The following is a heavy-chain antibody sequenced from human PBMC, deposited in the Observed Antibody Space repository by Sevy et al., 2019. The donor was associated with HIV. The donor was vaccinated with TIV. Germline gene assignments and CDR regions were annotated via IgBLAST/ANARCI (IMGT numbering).Heavy chain of an antibody. J-gene: IGHJ4*02. V-gene: IGHV3-74*01. D-gene: IGHD1-26*01. CDR3: ARGSRGAFGY. CDR1: GLTLTNYW. CDR2: INTDGKMT. Sequence: GGSLRLSCAASGLTLTNYWMHWVRQAPGKGLVWVSPINTDGKMTRYAVFVKGRFTISRDNDKNTLYLQMNSLRDEDTAVYYCARGSRGAFGYWGQGTLITVSS.